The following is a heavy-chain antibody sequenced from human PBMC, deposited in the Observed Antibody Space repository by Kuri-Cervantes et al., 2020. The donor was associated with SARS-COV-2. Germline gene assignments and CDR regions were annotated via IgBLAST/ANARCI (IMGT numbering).Heavy chain of an antibody. CDR1: GYSISSGYY. D-gene: IGHD3-10*01. Sequence: GSLRLSCAVSGYSISSGYYWGWIRQPPGKGLEWIGYIYYSGSTNYNPSLKSRVTISVDTSKNQFSLKLSSVTAADTAVYYCARSFTVRGAYFDYWGQGTLVTVSS. CDR3: ARSFTVRGAYFDY. CDR2: IYYSGST. J-gene: IGHJ4*02. V-gene: IGHV4-61*01.